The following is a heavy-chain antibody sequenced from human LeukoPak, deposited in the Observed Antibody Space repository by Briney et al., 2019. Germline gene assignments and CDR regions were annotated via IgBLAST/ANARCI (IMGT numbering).Heavy chain of an antibody. CDR1: GGSFSGYY. V-gene: IGHV4-34*01. CDR2: IYYSGST. D-gene: IGHD1-26*01. Sequence: SETLSLTCAVYGGSFSGYYWSWIRQPPGKGLEWIGSIYYSGSTYYNPSLKSRVTISVDTSKNQFSLKLSSVTAADTAVYYCARRPLGATFDYWGQGTLVTVSS. J-gene: IGHJ4*02. CDR3: ARRPLGATFDY.